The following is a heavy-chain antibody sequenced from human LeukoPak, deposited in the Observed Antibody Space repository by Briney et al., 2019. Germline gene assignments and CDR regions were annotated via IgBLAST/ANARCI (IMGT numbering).Heavy chain of an antibody. CDR1: GFTFSNYA. J-gene: IGHJ4*02. D-gene: IGHD3-22*01. CDR3: AKAKNYYDSSGYPLGY. Sequence: SGGSLRLSCAASGFTFSNYAMSWVRQAPGKGLEWVSAISGSGGSTYYADSVKGRFTISRDNSKNTLYLQMNSLRAEDTAVYYCAKAKNYYDSSGYPLGYWGQGTLVTVSS. CDR2: ISGSGGST. V-gene: IGHV3-23*01.